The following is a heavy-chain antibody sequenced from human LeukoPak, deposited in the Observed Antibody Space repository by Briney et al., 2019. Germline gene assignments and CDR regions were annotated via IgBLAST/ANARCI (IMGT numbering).Heavy chain of an antibody. J-gene: IGHJ4*02. D-gene: IGHD3-10*01. CDR2: ISYDGSNK. CDR3: AREGVTTMVRSFDY. Sequence: GGSLRLSCAASGFTFSSYAMHWVRQAPGKGLEWVAVISYDGSNKYYADSVKGRFTISRDNSKNTLYLQMNSLRAEDTAVYYCAREGVTTMVRSFDYWGQGTLVTVSS. CDR1: GFTFSSYA. V-gene: IGHV3-30-3*01.